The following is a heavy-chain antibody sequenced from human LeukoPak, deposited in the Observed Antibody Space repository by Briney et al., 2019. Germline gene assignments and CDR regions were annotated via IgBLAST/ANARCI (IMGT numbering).Heavy chain of an antibody. CDR3: AKDLDWYTRGSFDY. D-gene: IGHD3-9*01. J-gene: IGHJ4*02. CDR2: ISYDGSNK. Sequence: PGGSLRLSCAASGFTFSNYGIHWVRQAPGKGLEWVAVISYDGSNKYYADSVKGRFTISRDNSKNTLYLQMNSLRAEDTAVYYCAKDLDWYTRGSFDYWGQGTLVTVSS. CDR1: GFTFSNYG. V-gene: IGHV3-30*18.